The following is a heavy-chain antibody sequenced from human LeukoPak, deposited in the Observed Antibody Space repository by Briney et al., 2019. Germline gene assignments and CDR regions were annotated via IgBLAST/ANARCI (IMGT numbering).Heavy chain of an antibody. Sequence: ASVKVSCTASGYTFTSYAMNWVRQAPGQGLEWMGWINTNTGNPTYAQGFTGRFVFSLDTSVSTAYLQISSLKAEDTAVYYCARGIAAAGTPELDYWGQGTLVTVSS. CDR2: INTNTGNP. CDR1: GYTFTSYA. D-gene: IGHD6-13*01. V-gene: IGHV7-4-1*02. J-gene: IGHJ4*02. CDR3: ARGIAAAGTPELDY.